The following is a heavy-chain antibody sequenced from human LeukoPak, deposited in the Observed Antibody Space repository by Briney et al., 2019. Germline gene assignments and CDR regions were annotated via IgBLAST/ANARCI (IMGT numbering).Heavy chain of an antibody. CDR3: ARDFGGSNYYAFDI. J-gene: IGHJ3*02. D-gene: IGHD1-26*01. CDR1: GFTFSDHY. CDR2: ISSSGSYI. Sequence: GGSLRLSCAASGFTFSDHYMNWVRQAPGKGLEWVSSISSSGSYIYYADSVKGRFTISRDNAKNSLYLQMNSLRAEDTAVYYCARDFGGSNYYAFDIWGQGTMVTVSS. V-gene: IGHV3-21*01.